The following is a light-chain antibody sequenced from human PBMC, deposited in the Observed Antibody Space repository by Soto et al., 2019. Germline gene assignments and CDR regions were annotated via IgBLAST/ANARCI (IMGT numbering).Light chain of an antibody. V-gene: IGKV3-20*01. J-gene: IGKJ1*01. CDR1: QSVSSSY. CDR3: HQYGSSPRT. CDR2: GAS. Sequence: EIGLTQSPGTLSLSPGERATLSCRASQSVSSSYLAWYQQKPGQGPRLVIYGASSRATGIPDRFSGSGSGTDFTLTISRLEPEDFAVYYCHQYGSSPRTFGQGTKVESK.